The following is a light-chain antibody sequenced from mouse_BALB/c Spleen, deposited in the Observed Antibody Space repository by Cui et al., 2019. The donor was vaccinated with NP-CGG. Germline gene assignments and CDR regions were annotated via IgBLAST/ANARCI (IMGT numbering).Light chain of an antibody. CDR1: TGAVTTSNY. J-gene: IGLJ1*01. Sequence: QCVVTQISALPISPGETVTLTCRSSTGAVTTSNYANWVQEKPDHLFTGLIGGTKNRAPGVPARFSGSLIGDKAALTITGAQTEDEAIYFCALWYSNHWVFGGGTKLTVL. CDR2: GTK. CDR3: ALWYSNHWV. V-gene: IGLV1*01.